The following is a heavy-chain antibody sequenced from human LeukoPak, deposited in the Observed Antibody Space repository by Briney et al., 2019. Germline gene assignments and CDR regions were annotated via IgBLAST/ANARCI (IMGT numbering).Heavy chain of an antibody. Sequence: PWGSLRLSCAASGFTFSSYGMHWVRQAPGKGLEWLAVIWYDGSNKYYADSVKGRFTISRDNSKNTLYLQMNSLRAEDTAVYYCARDPVVPADPYYYYYGMDVWGQGTTVTVSS. CDR1: GFTFSSYG. CDR2: IWYDGSNK. V-gene: IGHV3-33*01. D-gene: IGHD2-2*01. J-gene: IGHJ6*02. CDR3: ARDPVVPADPYYYYYGMDV.